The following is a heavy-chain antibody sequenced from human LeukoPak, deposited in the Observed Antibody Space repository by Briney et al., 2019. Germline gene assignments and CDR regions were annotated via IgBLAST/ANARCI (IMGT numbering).Heavy chain of an antibody. CDR1: GFTFSSNW. CDR2: INSDGSTI. V-gene: IGHV3-74*01. CDR3: ARDTEQWLTAYYYYGMDV. D-gene: IGHD6-19*01. J-gene: IGHJ6*02. Sequence: GGSLRLSCAASGFTFSSNWMNWVRQAPGKGLVWVSRINSDGSTIDYTDSVKGRFTISRDNAKSTLYLQMNSLRAEDTAVYYCARDTEQWLTAYYYYGMDVWGQGTTVTVSS.